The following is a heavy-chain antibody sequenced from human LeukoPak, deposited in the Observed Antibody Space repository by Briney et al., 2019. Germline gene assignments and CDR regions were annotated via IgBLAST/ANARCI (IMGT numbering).Heavy chain of an antibody. D-gene: IGHD6-6*01. J-gene: IGHJ6*03. CDR3: ARDLYSSSDYYYYMDV. V-gene: IGHV4-30-2*01. CDR1: GGSISSGGYY. Sequence: SETLSLTCTVSGGSISSGGYYWSWIRQPPGKGLEWIGYIYHSGSTYYNPSLKSRVTISVDRSKNQFSLKLSSVTAADTAVYYCARDLYSSSDYYYYMDVWGKGTTVTVSS. CDR2: IYHSGST.